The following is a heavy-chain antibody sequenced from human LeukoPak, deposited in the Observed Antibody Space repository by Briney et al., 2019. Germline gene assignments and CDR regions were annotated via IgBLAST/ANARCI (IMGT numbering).Heavy chain of an antibody. CDR1: GYTYIGHY. J-gene: IGHJ6*02. CDR3: AISSTLPRNGMDV. Sequence: ASVKVSCKASGYTYIGHYLHWVRQAPGQGLEWMGRINPNSGGTNYARKFQGRVTMTRDTSISAAYIELSRLRSDDTAVYYCAISSTLPRNGMDVWGQGTTVIASS. CDR2: INPNSGGT. D-gene: IGHD2-2*01. V-gene: IGHV1-2*06.